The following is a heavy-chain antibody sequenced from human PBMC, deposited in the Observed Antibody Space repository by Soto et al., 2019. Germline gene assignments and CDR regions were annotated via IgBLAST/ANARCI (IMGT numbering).Heavy chain of an antibody. J-gene: IGHJ4*02. CDR1: GGTFSTYT. V-gene: IGHV1-69*08. Sequence: QVQLVQSGAEVKKPGSSVRVSCKASGGTFSTYTISWVRQAPGQGLEWMGRIIPIVDRANYAEKFQGRVTNTADKATNTAYMELSSLRSDDTAVYYCARDLAITVPAPMGYWGQGTLVTVSS. D-gene: IGHD2-2*01. CDR3: ARDLAITVPAPMGY. CDR2: IIPIVDRA.